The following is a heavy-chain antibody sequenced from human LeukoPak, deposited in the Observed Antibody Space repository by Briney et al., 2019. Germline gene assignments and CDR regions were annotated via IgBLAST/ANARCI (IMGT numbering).Heavy chain of an antibody. CDR1: GVSFSGYY. Sequence: PSETLSLTCAVYGVSFSGYYWSWIRQPPGKGLEWIGEINHSGSTNYNPSLKSRVTISVDTSKNQFSLKLSSVTAADTAVYYCARGGSSITMVRGKAFDIWGQGTMVTVSS. D-gene: IGHD3-10*01. V-gene: IGHV4-34*01. CDR3: ARGGSSITMVRGKAFDI. CDR2: INHSGST. J-gene: IGHJ3*02.